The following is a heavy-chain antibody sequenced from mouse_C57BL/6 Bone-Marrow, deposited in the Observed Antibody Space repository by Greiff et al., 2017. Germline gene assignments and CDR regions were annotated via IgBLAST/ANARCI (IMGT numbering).Heavy chain of an antibody. J-gene: IGHJ2*01. V-gene: IGHV1-81*01. Sequence: QVQLQQSGAELARPGASVKLSCKASGYTFTSSGISWVKQRTGQGLEWIGEIYPRRGNPSYNEKFKGKATLTADTSSSTAYIKHRSLTSEDSAVYYCARAQNYGSSYGDYWGQGTTLTVSS. CDR2: IYPRRGNP. CDR3: ARAQNYGSSYGDY. CDR1: GYTFTSSG. D-gene: IGHD1-1*01.